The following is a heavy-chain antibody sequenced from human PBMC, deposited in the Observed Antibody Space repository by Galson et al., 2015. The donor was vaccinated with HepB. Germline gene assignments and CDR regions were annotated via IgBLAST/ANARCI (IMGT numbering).Heavy chain of an antibody. CDR3: AKDGIMVANNPYHFHY. Sequence: SLRLSCAASGFTVSSNYMSWVRQAPGKGLEWVSVIYSGGSTYYADSVKGRFTISRDNSKNTLLLQLNSLRAKDTAMYFCAKDGIMVANNPYHFHYWGQGTLVTVSS. CDR1: GFTVSSNY. CDR2: IYSGGST. V-gene: IGHV3-53*01. J-gene: IGHJ4*02. D-gene: IGHD2-15*01.